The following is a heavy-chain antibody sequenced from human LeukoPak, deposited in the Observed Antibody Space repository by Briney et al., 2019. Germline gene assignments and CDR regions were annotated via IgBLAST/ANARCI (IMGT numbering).Heavy chain of an antibody. D-gene: IGHD3-10*01. J-gene: IGHJ4*02. CDR3: ARSFLWFGELLGY. Sequence: SETLSLTCTVSGGSISSGDYYWSWIRQPPGKGLEWIGYIYYSGSTYYNPSLKSRVTISVDTSKNQFSLKLSSVTAADTAVYYCARSFLWFGELLGYWGQGTLVTVSS. CDR2: IYYSGST. CDR1: GGSISSGDYY. V-gene: IGHV4-30-4*01.